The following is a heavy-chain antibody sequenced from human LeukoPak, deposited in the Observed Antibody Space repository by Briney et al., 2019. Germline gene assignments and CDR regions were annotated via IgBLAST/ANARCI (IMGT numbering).Heavy chain of an antibody. CDR3: ARQIRTTADSLDH. CDR1: GISFGDHA. V-gene: IGHV3-49*04. Sequence: GGSLRLSYTASGISFGDHAVSWVRQAPGKGLEWVGFIRSKAYGGTTEYAASVKGRFTISRDDSKSIAYLQMSSLKTEDTAVYYCARQIRTTADSLDHWGQGTLVTVSS. D-gene: IGHD1-7*01. CDR2: IRSKAYGGTT. J-gene: IGHJ4*02.